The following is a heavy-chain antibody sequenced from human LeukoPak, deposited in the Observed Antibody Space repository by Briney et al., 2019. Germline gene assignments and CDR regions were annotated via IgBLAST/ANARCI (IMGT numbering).Heavy chain of an antibody. CDR2: INHSGST. Sequence: SETLSLTCAVYGWFFSSYSWSWIRQPPGKGLEWIGAINHSGSTNYNPSLKSRVTISVETSKNQSSLKLSCVTAADTAVYYCARYKLVVVTAALRGENWFDPRGQGNLVTVSS. D-gene: IGHD2-2*01. J-gene: IGHJ5*02. V-gene: IGHV4-34*01. CDR1: GWFFSSYS. CDR3: ARYKLVVVTAALRGENWFDP.